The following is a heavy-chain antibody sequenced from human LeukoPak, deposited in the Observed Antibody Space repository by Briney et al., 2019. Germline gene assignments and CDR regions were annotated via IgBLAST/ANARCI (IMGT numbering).Heavy chain of an antibody. CDR2: IYFSGST. V-gene: IGHV4-59*08. CDR1: GGSINNYY. CDR3: ARRLAASALDY. D-gene: IGHD6-13*01. J-gene: IGHJ4*02. Sequence: PSETLSPTCTVSGGSINNYYWSWIRQPPGKGLEWIGYIYFSGSTNYNPSLKSRVTISVDTSKNQFSLKLSSVTAADTAVYYCARRLAASALDYWGQGTLVTVSS.